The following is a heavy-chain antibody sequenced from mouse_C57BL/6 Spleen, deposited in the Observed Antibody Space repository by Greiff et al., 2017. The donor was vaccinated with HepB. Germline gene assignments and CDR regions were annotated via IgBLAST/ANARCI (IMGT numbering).Heavy chain of an antibody. V-gene: IGHV1-76*01. CDR3: AKERGYYGSSPHWYFDV. CDR2: IYPGSGNT. CDR1: GYTFTDYY. J-gene: IGHJ1*03. D-gene: IGHD1-1*01. Sequence: VQLQQSGAELVRPGASVKLSCKASGYTFTDYYINWVKQRPGQGLEWIARIYPGSGNTYYNEKFKGKATLTAEKSSSTAYMQLSSLTSEDSAVYFCAKERGYYGSSPHWYFDVWGTGTTVTVSS.